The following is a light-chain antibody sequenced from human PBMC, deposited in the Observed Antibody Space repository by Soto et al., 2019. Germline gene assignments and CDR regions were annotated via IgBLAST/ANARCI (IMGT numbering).Light chain of an antibody. CDR3: CSYAGSSRV. CDR2: EGS. Sequence: QSVLTQPASVSGSPGQSITISCTGTSSDVGSYNLVSWYQQHPGKAPKLMIYEGSKRPSGVSNRFSGSKSGNTASLTISGLQDEDEADYYCCSYAGSSRVFGGGTKVTVL. J-gene: IGLJ3*02. V-gene: IGLV2-23*01. CDR1: SSDVGSYNL.